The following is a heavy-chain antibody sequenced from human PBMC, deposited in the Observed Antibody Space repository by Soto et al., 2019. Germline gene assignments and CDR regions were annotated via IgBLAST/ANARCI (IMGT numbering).Heavy chain of an antibody. CDR1: GFTFSSYW. Sequence: GGSLRLSCAASGFTFSSYWMHWVRQAPGKGLVWVSRINSDGSSTSYADSVKGRFTISRDNAKNTLYLQMNSLRAEDTAVYYCASSIAAAGTGYSYWGQGTLVTVSS. CDR3: ASSIAAAGTGYSY. J-gene: IGHJ4*02. D-gene: IGHD6-13*01. CDR2: INSDGSST. V-gene: IGHV3-74*01.